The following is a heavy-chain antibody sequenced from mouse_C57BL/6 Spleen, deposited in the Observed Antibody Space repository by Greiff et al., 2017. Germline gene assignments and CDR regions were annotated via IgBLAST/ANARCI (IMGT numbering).Heavy chain of an antibody. Sequence: QVQLQQSGAELARPGASVKLSCKASGYTFTSYGISWVKQRTGQGLEWIGEIYPRGGNTYYNEKFKGKATLTADKSSSTAYMELRSLTSEDSAVYVCARGDSAGSWFAYWGQGTLVTVSA. CDR2: IYPRGGNT. CDR3: ARGDSAGSWFAY. D-gene: IGHD3-2*02. CDR1: GYTFTSYG. J-gene: IGHJ3*01. V-gene: IGHV1-81*01.